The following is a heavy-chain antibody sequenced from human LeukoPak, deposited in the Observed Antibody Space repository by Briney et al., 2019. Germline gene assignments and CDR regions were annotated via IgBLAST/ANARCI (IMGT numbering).Heavy chain of an antibody. J-gene: IGHJ5*02. CDR1: GGSISSYY. Sequence: SETLSLTCTVSGGSISSYYGSCIRQPAGKGLEWIGRIYTSGSTNYNPSLKSRVTMSVDTSENQFSLKLRSVSAADTAVYYCARGRGSDYDFWSGYPSDSTMWFDPWGQGTLVTVSS. CDR3: ARGRGSDYDFWSGYPSDSTMWFDP. CDR2: IYTSGST. D-gene: IGHD3-3*01. V-gene: IGHV4-4*07.